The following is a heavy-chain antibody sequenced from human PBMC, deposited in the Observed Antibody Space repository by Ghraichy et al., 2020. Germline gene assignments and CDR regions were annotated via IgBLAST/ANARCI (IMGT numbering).Heavy chain of an antibody. Sequence: LSLTCAASGFTFSAHSMGWVRQAPGKGLQWVSIIDTSDNFIYYADSVKGRFTISRDNSKNTLYLEVSSLRAEDTAIYYCAKGATCCGYPYSYFDLWGQGTLVTVSS. CDR2: IDTSDNFI. V-gene: IGHV3-23*05. J-gene: IGHJ4*02. CDR1: GFTFSAHS. CDR3: AKGATCCGYPYSYFDL. D-gene: IGHD2-15*01.